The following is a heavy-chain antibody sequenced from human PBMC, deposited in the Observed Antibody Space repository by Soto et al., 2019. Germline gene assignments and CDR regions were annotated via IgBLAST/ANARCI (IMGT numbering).Heavy chain of an antibody. Sequence: PGGSLRLSCAASGFTFSSYAMNWVRQAPGEGLEWISAISGSGGSTYYADSVKGRFTISRDNSKNTLYVQMNSLRAEDTAVYYCAKGRPRRDCSSTSCSRYYYYGMDVWGQGTTVTVSS. CDR2: ISGSGGST. J-gene: IGHJ6*02. CDR3: AKGRPRRDCSSTSCSRYYYYGMDV. D-gene: IGHD2-2*01. CDR1: GFTFSSYA. V-gene: IGHV3-23*01.